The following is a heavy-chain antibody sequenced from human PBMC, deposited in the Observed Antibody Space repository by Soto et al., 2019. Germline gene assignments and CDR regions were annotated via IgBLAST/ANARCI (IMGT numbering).Heavy chain of an antibody. V-gene: IGHV4-39*01. CDR3: AGQDIVVVPAAIRGWWFDP. CDR2: IYYSGST. CDR1: GGSISSSSYY. J-gene: IGHJ5*02. D-gene: IGHD2-2*02. Sequence: SETLSLTCTVSGGSISSSSYYWGWIRQPPGKGLEWIGSIYYSGSTYYNPSLKSRVTISVDTSKNQFSLKLSSVTAADMAVYYCAGQDIVVVPAAIRGWWFDPWGQGTLVTVSS.